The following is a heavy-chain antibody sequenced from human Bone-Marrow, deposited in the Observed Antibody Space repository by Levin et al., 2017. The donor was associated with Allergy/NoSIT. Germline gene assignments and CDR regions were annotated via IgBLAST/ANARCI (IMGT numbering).Heavy chain of an antibody. CDR3: AKETYSDKTGAFDI. Sequence: GGSLRLSCAASGFTVSGYGMHWVRQAPGKGLEWAALISYDGRYKYYADSVKGRFTISRDTSKNTLSLQMNSLRPEDTAVYYCAKETYSDKTGAFDIWGQGTMVTVSS. CDR2: ISYDGRYK. D-gene: IGHD1-1*01. J-gene: IGHJ3*02. V-gene: IGHV3-30*18. CDR1: GFTVSGYG.